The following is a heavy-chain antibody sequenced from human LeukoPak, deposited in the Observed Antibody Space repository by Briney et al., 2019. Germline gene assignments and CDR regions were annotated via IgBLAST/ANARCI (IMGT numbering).Heavy chain of an antibody. CDR2: IKQDGSEK. Sequence: GGSLRLSCAASGFTFSSYWMSWVRQAPGKGLEWVANIKQDGSEKYYVDSVKGRFTISRDNSKNALYLQMNSLRDEDTAVYYCAKEARGAQYYFDYWGQGTLVTVSS. CDR3: AKEARGAQYYFDY. J-gene: IGHJ4*02. CDR1: GFTFSSYW. D-gene: IGHD3-10*01. V-gene: IGHV3-7*03.